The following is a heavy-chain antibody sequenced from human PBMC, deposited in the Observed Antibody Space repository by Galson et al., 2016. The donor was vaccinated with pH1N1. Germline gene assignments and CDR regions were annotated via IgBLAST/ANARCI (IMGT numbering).Heavy chain of an antibody. CDR1: GGTFSSYG. CDR3: AREGYYDTDLSDWYFDL. V-gene: IGHV1-69*01. J-gene: IGHJ2*01. CDR2: IIPIFNTA. D-gene: IGHD3-22*01. Sequence: QSGAEVKKPGESLKISCKASGGTFSSYGINWVRQAPGQGLEWMGGIIPIFNTAKYARNFQGRVTITADESTTAAYMELSSLRSDDTAVYFCAREGYYDTDLSDWYFDLGGRGTLLTVSS.